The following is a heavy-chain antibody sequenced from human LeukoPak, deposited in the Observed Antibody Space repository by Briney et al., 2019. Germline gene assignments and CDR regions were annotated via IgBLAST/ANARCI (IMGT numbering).Heavy chain of an antibody. CDR1: GGTFSSYA. Sequence: GASVKVSCKASGGTFSSYAISWVRQAPGQGLEWMGRIIPILGIANYAQKFQGRVTITADKSTSTAYMELSSLRSEDTAVYYCAGYYYDSSGYYNWFDPWGQGTLVTVSS. D-gene: IGHD3-22*01. CDR2: IIPILGIA. V-gene: IGHV1-69*04. J-gene: IGHJ5*02. CDR3: AGYYYDSSGYYNWFDP.